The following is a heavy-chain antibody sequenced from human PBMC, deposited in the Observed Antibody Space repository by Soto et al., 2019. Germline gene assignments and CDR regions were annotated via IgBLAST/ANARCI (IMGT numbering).Heavy chain of an antibody. V-gene: IGHV1-18*04. D-gene: IGHD2-8*02. CDR3: ARGGNTGGNYYYGMDV. CDR2: ISAYNGYT. Sequence: ASVKVSCKASGYTFTSYGISWVRQAPGQGLEWMGWISAYNGYTNYAQKLQGRVTMTTDTSTSTAYMELRCLRSDDTAVYYCARGGNTGGNYYYGMDVWGRGTTVTVSS. J-gene: IGHJ6*02. CDR1: GYTFTSYG.